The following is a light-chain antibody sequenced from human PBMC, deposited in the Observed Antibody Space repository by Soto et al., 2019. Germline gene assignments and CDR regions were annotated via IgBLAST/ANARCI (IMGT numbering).Light chain of an antibody. CDR3: GTWDNSLSAVV. CDR1: SSNIGNNY. V-gene: IGLV1-51*01. CDR2: DSS. Sequence: QSVLTQPPSVSAAPGQKVTISCSGSSSNIGNNYVSWYQQLPGTAPRLLIFDSSTRHSGTPDRFSGSKSGTSATLAITGLQTGDEADYYCGTWDNSLSAVVFGGGTQLTVL. J-gene: IGLJ3*02.